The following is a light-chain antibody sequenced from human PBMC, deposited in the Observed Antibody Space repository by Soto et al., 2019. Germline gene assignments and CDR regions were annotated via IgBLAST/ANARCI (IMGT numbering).Light chain of an antibody. V-gene: IGKV3-20*01. J-gene: IGKJ1*01. CDR2: GAS. Sequence: EIVLTQALGTLSMSQGERATLSCRASQSVSSSYLAWYQQKPGQAPRLLNYGASSRATGIPDRFSGSGSGTDFTLTISRLEPEDFVVYYCQQYGSSRTFGQGTKVDIK. CDR3: QQYGSSRT. CDR1: QSVSSSY.